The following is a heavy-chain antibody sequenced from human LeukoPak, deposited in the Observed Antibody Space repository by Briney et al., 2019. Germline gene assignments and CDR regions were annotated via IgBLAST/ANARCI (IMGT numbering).Heavy chain of an antibody. CDR1: GFTFDDYG. J-gene: IGHJ3*02. CDR2: INWNGGST. Sequence: GGSLRLSCAASGFTFDDYGMSWVRQAPGKGLEWVSGINWNGGSTGYADSVKGRFTISRDNAKNSLYLQMNSLRAEDTAVYYCASLGEWGAFDIWGQGTMVTVSS. CDR3: ASLGEWGAFDI. D-gene: IGHD2-8*01. V-gene: IGHV3-20*04.